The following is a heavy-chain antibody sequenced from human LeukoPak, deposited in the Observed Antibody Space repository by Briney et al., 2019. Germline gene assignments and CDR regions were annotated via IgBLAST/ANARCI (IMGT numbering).Heavy chain of an antibody. CDR1: GGSISSYY. D-gene: IGHD3-3*01. CDR2: IYYSGST. CDR3: ARTQIDFWSGYLDY. V-gene: IGHV4-59*01. Sequence: PSETLSLTCTVSGGSISSYYWSWIRQPPGKGLEWIGYIYYSGSTNYNPSLKSRVTISVDTSKNQFSLKLSSVTAADTAVYYCARTQIDFWSGYLDYWGQGTLVTVSS. J-gene: IGHJ4*02.